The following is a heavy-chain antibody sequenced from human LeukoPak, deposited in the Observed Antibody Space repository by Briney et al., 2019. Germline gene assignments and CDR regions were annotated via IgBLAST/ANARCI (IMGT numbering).Heavy chain of an antibody. V-gene: IGHV3-30*03. J-gene: IGHJ6*03. D-gene: IGHD3-3*01. CDR1: GFTVRSYA. CDR2: ISYDGSNK. CDR3: ARASEWFPTYYYYMDV. Sequence: GGSLRLSCAASGFTVRSYAMHWVRQAPGKGLEWAAVISYDGSNKYYADSVKGRFTISRDNSKNTLYLQMNSLRAEDTAVYYCARASEWFPTYYYYMDVWGKGTTVTVSS.